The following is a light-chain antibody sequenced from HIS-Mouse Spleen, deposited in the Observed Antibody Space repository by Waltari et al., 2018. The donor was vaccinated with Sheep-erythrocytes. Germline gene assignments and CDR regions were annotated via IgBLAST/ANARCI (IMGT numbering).Light chain of an antibody. CDR3: CSYAGSSTPWV. CDR1: SSDVGSYNL. J-gene: IGLJ3*02. Sequence: QSALTQPASVSGSPGQSITISCTGTSSDVGSYNLVSWYQHHPGKAPKLMIYDGSKRPSGVSNRFSGSKSGNTASLTISGLQAEDEADYYCCSYAGSSTPWVFGGGTKLTVL. CDR2: DGS. V-gene: IGLV2-23*01.